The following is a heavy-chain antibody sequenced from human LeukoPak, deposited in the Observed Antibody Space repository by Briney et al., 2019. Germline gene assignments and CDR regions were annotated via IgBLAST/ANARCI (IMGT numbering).Heavy chain of an antibody. D-gene: IGHD4-23*01. CDR1: GFTFSSYA. Sequence: GGSLRLSCAASGFTFSSYATSWVRQAPGKGLEWVSVIYSGGSTYCADSVKGRFTISRDNSKNTLYLQMNSLRVEDTAVYYCARDYGGNIRGYFDYWGQGTLVTVSS. V-gene: IGHV3-66*01. CDR2: IYSGGST. J-gene: IGHJ4*02. CDR3: ARDYGGNIRGYFDY.